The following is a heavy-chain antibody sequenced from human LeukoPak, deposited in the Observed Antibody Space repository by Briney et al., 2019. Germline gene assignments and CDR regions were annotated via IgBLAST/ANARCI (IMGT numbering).Heavy chain of an antibody. J-gene: IGHJ4*02. CDR3: ARDVSRDVSCYTD. V-gene: IGHV3-21*01. Sequence: GGSLRLPXAASGFIFSSYSMNWVRQAPGKGLEWVSSISSSGTYIYYADSMRGRFTISRDNAKSSVYLQMNSLRVEDTAVYYCARDVSRDVSCYTDWGQGTLVTVSS. CDR1: GFIFSSYS. D-gene: IGHD2-2*02. CDR2: ISSSGTYI.